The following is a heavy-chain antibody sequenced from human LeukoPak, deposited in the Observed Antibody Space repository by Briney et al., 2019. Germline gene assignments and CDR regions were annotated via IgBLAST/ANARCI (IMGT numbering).Heavy chain of an antibody. J-gene: IGHJ4*02. CDR2: ISSSGSTI. CDR3: ATCSGGSCYPTYYFDY. CDR1: GFTFSDYY. V-gene: IGHV3-11*01. D-gene: IGHD2-15*01. Sequence: GGSLRLSCAASGFTFSDYYMSWIRQAPRKGLEWVSYISSSGSTIYYADSVKGRFTISRDNAKNSLYLQMNSLRAEDTAVYYCATCSGGSCYPTYYFDYWGQGTLVTVSS.